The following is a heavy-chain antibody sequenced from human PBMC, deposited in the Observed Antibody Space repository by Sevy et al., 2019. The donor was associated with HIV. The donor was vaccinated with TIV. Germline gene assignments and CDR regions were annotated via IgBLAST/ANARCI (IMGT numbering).Heavy chain of an antibody. V-gene: IGHV3-21*01. CDR1: GFTFSSYP. J-gene: IGHJ3*02. CDR2: ISGLSNYI. D-gene: IGHD6-19*01. Sequence: GGSLRLSCAASGFTFSSYPMHWVRQAPGKGLEWVSSISGLSNYIYYADSVKGRFSISRGNTKNSVYLQMNSLRGEDTAVFYCARAVPATDAFDIWGQGTLVTVSS. CDR3: ARAVPATDAFDI.